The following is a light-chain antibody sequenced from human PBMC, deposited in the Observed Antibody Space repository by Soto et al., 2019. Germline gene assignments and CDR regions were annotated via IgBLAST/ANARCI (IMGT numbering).Light chain of an antibody. J-gene: IGKJ5*01. CDR3: QQYGSSLRT. V-gene: IGKV3-20*01. Sequence: EIVLTHSPATLSLSPGEIATLSCRAGQSVSSSYLAWYQQKPGQAPRLLIYGASSRATGIPDRFSGSGSGTDFTLTISRLEPEDFAVYYCQQYGSSLRTFGQGTRLEI. CDR1: QSVSSSY. CDR2: GAS.